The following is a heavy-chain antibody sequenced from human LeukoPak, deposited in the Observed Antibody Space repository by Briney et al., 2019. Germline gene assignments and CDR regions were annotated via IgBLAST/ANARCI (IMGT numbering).Heavy chain of an antibody. CDR1: GFTFSSYS. J-gene: IGHJ4*02. CDR2: ISSSSSTI. CDR3: ARDVRFGESYYFDY. D-gene: IGHD3-10*01. V-gene: IGHV3-48*01. Sequence: GGSLRLSCAASGFTFSSYSMNWVRQAPGKGLEWVSYISSSSSTIYYADSVKGRFTISRDNAKNSLYLQMNSLRAEDTAVYYCARDVRFGESYYFDYWGQGTLVTVSS.